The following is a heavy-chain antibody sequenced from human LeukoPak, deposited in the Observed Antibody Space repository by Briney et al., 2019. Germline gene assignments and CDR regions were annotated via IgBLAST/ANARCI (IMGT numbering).Heavy chain of an antibody. D-gene: IGHD5-24*01. CDR2: IYTSGST. V-gene: IGHV4-61*02. Sequence: SQTLSLTCTVSGGSISSGSYYWSWIRQPAGQGLEWIGRIYTSGSTNYNPSLKRRVTISVDTSKNQFSLKLSSVTAADTAVYYCARERPIDGAFDIWGQGTMVTVSS. CDR3: ARERPIDGAFDI. CDR1: GGSISSGSYY. J-gene: IGHJ3*02.